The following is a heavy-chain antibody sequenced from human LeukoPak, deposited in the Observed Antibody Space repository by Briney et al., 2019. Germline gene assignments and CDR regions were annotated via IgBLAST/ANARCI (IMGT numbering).Heavy chain of an antibody. CDR1: GGSFSGYY. D-gene: IGHD2-15*01. V-gene: IGHV4-34*01. J-gene: IGHJ6*02. CDR3: ARVVVVAAQHSYGMDV. CDR2: INHSGST. Sequence: SETLSLTCAVYGGSFSGYYWSWIRQPPGKGLEWIGEINHSGSTNYNPSLKSRVTTSVDTSKSQFSLKLSSVTAADTAVYYCARVVVVAAQHSYGMDVWGQGTTVTVSS.